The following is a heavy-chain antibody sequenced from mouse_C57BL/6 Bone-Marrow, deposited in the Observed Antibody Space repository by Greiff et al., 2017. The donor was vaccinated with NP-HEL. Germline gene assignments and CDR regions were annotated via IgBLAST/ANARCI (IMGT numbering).Heavy chain of an antibody. J-gene: IGHJ3*01. CDR3: ASYDGYYPDLAY. D-gene: IGHD2-3*01. CDR1: GYTFTSYG. Sequence: QLKESGAELARPGASVKLSCKASGYTFTSYGISWVKQRTGQGLEWIGEIYPRSGNTYYNEKFKGKATLTADKSSSTAYMELRSLTSEDSAVYFCASYDGYYPDLAYWGQGTLVTVSA. CDR2: IYPRSGNT. V-gene: IGHV1-81*01.